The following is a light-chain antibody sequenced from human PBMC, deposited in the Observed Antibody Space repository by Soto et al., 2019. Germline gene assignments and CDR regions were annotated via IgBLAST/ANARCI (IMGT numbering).Light chain of an antibody. CDR3: QQYNS. Sequence: DIQMTQSPSTLSASVGDRVTITCRASQSISSWLAWYQQKPGKAPKLLIYDASSLESGVPSRFSGSGSGTEFTLTISSLQPDDFATYYCQQYNSFAQGTKVEIK. CDR1: QSISSW. J-gene: IGKJ1*01. CDR2: DAS. V-gene: IGKV1-5*01.